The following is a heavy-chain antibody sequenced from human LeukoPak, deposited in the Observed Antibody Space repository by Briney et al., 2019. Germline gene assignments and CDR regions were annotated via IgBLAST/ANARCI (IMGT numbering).Heavy chain of an antibody. D-gene: IGHD3-10*01. CDR2: ISGSGGST. J-gene: IGHJ4*02. CDR3: AKDRGWMVQGDPATYTDY. Sequence: GGSLRLSCAASGFTFSSYAMSWVRQAPGKGVGWVSAISGSGGSTYYADSVKGRFTISRDNSKNTLYLQMNSLRAEDTAVYYCAKDRGWMVQGDPATYTDYWGQGTLVTVSS. V-gene: IGHV3-23*01. CDR1: GFTFSSYA.